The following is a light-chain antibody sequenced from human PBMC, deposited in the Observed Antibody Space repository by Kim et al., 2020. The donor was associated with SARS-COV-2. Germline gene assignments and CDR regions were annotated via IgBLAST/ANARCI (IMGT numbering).Light chain of an antibody. CDR1: QSVGTN. Sequence: EIVMTQSPGTLSVSPGERATLSCRASQSVGTNLAWYQQKPGQTPRVLIYRASTRATGIPATFSGSGSGTEFTLTISSLQSEDFAVYFCQQYNNWPLTFGGGTKVEIK. V-gene: IGKV3-15*01. CDR2: RAS. CDR3: QQYNNWPLT. J-gene: IGKJ4*01.